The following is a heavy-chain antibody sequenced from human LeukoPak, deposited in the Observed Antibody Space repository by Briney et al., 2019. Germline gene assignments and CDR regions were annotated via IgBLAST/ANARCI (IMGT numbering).Heavy chain of an antibody. D-gene: IGHD1-7*01. Sequence: GGSLRLSCAASGFTFSSYWMSWVRQAPGKGLEWVANIKQDGSEKYYVDSVKGRFTISRDNAKNSLYLQMNSLRAEDTAVYYCAKDLLYNWNYGYDYWGQGTLVTVSS. V-gene: IGHV3-7*01. CDR3: AKDLLYNWNYGYDY. J-gene: IGHJ4*02. CDR2: IKQDGSEK. CDR1: GFTFSSYW.